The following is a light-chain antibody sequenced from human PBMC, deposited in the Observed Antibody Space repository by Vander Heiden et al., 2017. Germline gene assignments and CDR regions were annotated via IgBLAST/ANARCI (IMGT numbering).Light chain of an antibody. CDR3: QQYGSSPPFT. V-gene: IGKV3D-20*01. CDR2: DAS. CDR1: QIISSSY. J-gene: IGKJ2*01. Sequence: EIVLTQSPATLSLSPGERATLSCGASQIISSSYLAWYQQKPGLAPRLLIYDASSRATGIPDRFSGSGSGTDFTLTISRLEQEDFAVYYCQQYGSSPPFTFGQGTKVEIK.